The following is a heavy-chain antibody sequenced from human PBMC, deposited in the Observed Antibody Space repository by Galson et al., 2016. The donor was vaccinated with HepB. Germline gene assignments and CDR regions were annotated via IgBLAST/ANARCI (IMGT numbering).Heavy chain of an antibody. Sequence: SLRLSCAASGFPFSSYAMTWVRQAPGKGLEWVSIISDSGAATYYADSVKGRFTIFRDNSKNTVYLQMNSLRGDDTAVYYCAKVGSRFFDFWGQGTLVTVSS. CDR2: ISDSGAAT. CDR1: GFPFSSYA. CDR3: AKVGSRFFDF. V-gene: IGHV3-23*01. J-gene: IGHJ4*02. D-gene: IGHD3-22*01.